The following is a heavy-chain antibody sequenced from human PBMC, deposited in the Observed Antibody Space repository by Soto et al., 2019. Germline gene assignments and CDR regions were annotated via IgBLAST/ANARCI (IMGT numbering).Heavy chain of an antibody. CDR3: ARLTVRATLHGTHV. Sequence: EESLNISGRGSGYSFTSYCIGWVRQMPWKGLEWMGIIYPCDSDTRYSPSFQGQVTISADKSISTAYLQWSSLKASDTAMYYCARLTVRATLHGTHVWGQAIPVTVSS. CDR2: IYPCDSDT. D-gene: IGHD1-26*01. V-gene: IGHV5-51*01. CDR1: GYSFTSYC. J-gene: IGHJ6*02.